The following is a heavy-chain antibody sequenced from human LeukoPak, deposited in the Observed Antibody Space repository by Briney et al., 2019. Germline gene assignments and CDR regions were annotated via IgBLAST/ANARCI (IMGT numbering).Heavy chain of an antibody. Sequence: SETLSLTCAVYGGSFSGYYWSWIRQPPGKGLEWIGEINHSGSTNYNPSLKSRVTISVDTSKNQFSLKLSSVTAADTAVYYCARIPSGIAVADDYWGQGTLVTVSS. CDR1: GGSFSGYY. D-gene: IGHD6-19*01. V-gene: IGHV4-34*01. CDR2: INHSGST. CDR3: ARIPSGIAVADDY. J-gene: IGHJ4*02.